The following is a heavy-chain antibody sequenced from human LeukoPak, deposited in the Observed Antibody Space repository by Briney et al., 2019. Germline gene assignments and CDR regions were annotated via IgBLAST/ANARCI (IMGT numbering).Heavy chain of an antibody. J-gene: IGHJ4*02. D-gene: IGHD2-2*01. CDR1: GGSISSYY. Sequence: SETLSLTCTVSGGSISSYYWSWIRQPAGKGLEWIGRIYTSGSTNYNPSLKSRVTMSVDTSKNQFSLKLSSVTAADTAVYYCARDGMYCSSTSCSNYFDYWGQGTLVTVSS. V-gene: IGHV4-4*07. CDR2: IYTSGST. CDR3: ARDGMYCSSTSCSNYFDY.